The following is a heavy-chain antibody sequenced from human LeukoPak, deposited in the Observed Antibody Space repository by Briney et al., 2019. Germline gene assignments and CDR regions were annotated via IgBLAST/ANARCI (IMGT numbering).Heavy chain of an antibody. CDR3: ARGNYGSGSYSSALGD. Sequence: SETLSLTCTVSGGSISSYYWSWIRQPPGKGLEWIGYIYYSGSTNYNPSLKSRVTISVDTSKNQFSLKLSSVTAADTAVYYCARGNYGSGSYSSALGDWGQGTLVTVSS. D-gene: IGHD3-10*01. CDR1: GGSISSYY. CDR2: IYYSGST. V-gene: IGHV4-59*01. J-gene: IGHJ4*02.